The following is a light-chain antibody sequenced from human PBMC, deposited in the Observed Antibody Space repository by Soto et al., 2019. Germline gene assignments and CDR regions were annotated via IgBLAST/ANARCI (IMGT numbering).Light chain of an antibody. V-gene: IGLV1-47*02. J-gene: IGLJ1*01. Sequence: QSVLTQPPSASGTPGQRVTISCSGSSSNIGSNYVYWYQQLPGTAPKLLIYGNYQRPSGVPDRFSGSKSGTSATLAISGPRSEDEADYFCAAWDDSLSGYFVLANGTKFTVL. CDR3: AAWDDSLSGYFV. CDR2: GNY. CDR1: SSNIGSNY.